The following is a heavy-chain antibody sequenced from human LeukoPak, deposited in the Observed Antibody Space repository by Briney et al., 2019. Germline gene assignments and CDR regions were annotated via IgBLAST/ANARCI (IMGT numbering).Heavy chain of an antibody. D-gene: IGHD2-15*01. CDR3: AKQLGYCSDGSCYFPY. CDR1: GFTVSSNY. CDR2: IYSAGNT. Sequence: PGESLRLSCTASGFTVSSNYMVWVRRAPGKGLEWVSIIYSAGNTYYADSVKGRFTISRDNSKNTLCLQMNSLRAEDTAVYYCAKQLGYCSDGSCYFPYWGQGTLVTVSS. V-gene: IGHV3-66*04. J-gene: IGHJ4*02.